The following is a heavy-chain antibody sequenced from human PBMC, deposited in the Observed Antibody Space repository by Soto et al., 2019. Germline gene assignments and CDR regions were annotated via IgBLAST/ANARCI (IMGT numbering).Heavy chain of an antibody. J-gene: IGHJ3*02. CDR2: ISSSSSNT. V-gene: IGHV3-11*03. Sequence: GGSLRLSCVASGFTFSDYYMSWIRQAPGKGLEWVSYISSSSSNTNYADSVKGRFTISRDNSKNTLYLQMNSLRAEDTAVYYCAKPNYDILTGYKNDAFDIWGQGTMVTVSS. D-gene: IGHD3-9*01. CDR1: GFTFSDYY. CDR3: AKPNYDILTGYKNDAFDI.